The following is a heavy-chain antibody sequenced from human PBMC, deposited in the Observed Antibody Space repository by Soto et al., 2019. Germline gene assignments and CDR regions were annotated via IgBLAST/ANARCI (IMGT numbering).Heavy chain of an antibody. CDR3: ARDGAYCSGTGCRDYYHYIDV. Sequence: EVQLVESGGGLVKPGGSLRLSCAASGFSFSDYSMNWVRQAPGKGLEWVSSISASSSYIYYADSLKGRVPASRDHAAKSLYMDMNCLRAEDTAVYYYARDGAYCSGTGCRDYYHYIDVWGKGTTVTVSS. D-gene: IGHD2-2*01. CDR1: GFSFSDYS. V-gene: IGHV3-21*04. J-gene: IGHJ6*03. CDR2: ISASSSYI.